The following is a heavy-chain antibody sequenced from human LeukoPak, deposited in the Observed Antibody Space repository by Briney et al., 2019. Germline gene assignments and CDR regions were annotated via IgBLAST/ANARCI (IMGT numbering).Heavy chain of an antibody. D-gene: IGHD3-16*02. CDR1: GGSFGGCY. Sequence: PSETLSLTCAVYGGSFGGCYWSWIRQPPGKGLEWIGEINHSGSINYNPSLKSRVTISVDTSKNQFSLKLSSVTAADTAVYYCARGQDYDYVWGSYRWYFDLWGRGTPVTVSS. V-gene: IGHV4-34*01. CDR3: ARGQDYDYVWGSYRWYFDL. J-gene: IGHJ2*01. CDR2: INHSGSI.